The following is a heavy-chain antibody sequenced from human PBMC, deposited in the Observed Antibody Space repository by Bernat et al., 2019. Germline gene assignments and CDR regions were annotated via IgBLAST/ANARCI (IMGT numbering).Heavy chain of an antibody. V-gene: IGHV4-39*01. J-gene: IGHJ5*02. CDR3: ARQAGGYGDYVGYNWFDP. D-gene: IGHD4-17*01. Sequence: QRKRKEEGKGRGKREEKRELTCKGEGGERRRRREEGGWIRQPPGKGGEGRGRREDSGSTYYNPAGKRRVTRAGDTSKNQFALKLSSVTAADTAVYYCARQAGGYGDYVGYNWFDPWGQGTLVTVSS. CDR2: REDSGST. CDR1: GGERRRRREE.